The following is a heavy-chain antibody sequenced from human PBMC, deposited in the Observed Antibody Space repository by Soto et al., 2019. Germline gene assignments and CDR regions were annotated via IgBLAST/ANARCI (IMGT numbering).Heavy chain of an antibody. Sequence: QVQLVQSGAEVKKPGASVKVSCKTSGYTFTDYYMHWVRHAPGQGLEWMGWINPNSGGPISAQKFQGRVTMTRDTSISTAYLELSRLRSDDTAVYYCAKPGDIYEFWSGYYRTANYFDFWGQGSLVTVSS. D-gene: IGHD3-3*01. CDR2: INPNSGGP. V-gene: IGHV1-2*02. CDR1: GYTFTDYY. J-gene: IGHJ4*02. CDR3: AKPGDIYEFWSGYYRTANYFDF.